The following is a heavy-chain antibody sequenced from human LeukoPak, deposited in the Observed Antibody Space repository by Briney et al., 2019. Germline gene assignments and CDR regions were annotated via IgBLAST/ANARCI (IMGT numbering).Heavy chain of an antibody. V-gene: IGHV1-24*01. Sequence: ASVKVSCKVSGYTLTELSMHWVRQAPGKGLEWMGGFDPEDGETIYAQKLQGRVTMTTDTSTSTAYMELRSLRPDDTAVYYCARARYLSGSRDDALDIWGQGTMVSVFS. CDR2: FDPEDGET. CDR1: GYTLTELS. J-gene: IGHJ3*02. D-gene: IGHD1-26*01. CDR3: ARARYLSGSRDDALDI.